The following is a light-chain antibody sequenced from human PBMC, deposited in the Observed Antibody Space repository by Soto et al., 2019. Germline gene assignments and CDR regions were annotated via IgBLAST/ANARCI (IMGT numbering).Light chain of an antibody. Sequence: EIVLTQSPGTLSLSPGERATLSCRASQSVSSSYLAWYQQKPGQAPRLLIYGASSRATGIPDRFSGSGSGTDFTLTISRLDPEDFAVYYCQQYGSSGTFGGGTKVEIK. CDR1: QSVSSSY. V-gene: IGKV3-20*01. J-gene: IGKJ4*01. CDR3: QQYGSSGT. CDR2: GAS.